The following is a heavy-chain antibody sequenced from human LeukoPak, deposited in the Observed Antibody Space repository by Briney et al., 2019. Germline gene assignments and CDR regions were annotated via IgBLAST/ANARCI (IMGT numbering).Heavy chain of an antibody. CDR3: ARANYYDSSGYSFQH. CDR2: IYPGDSYT. J-gene: IGHJ1*01. D-gene: IGHD3-22*01. Sequence: HGESLKISCKGSGYNFTSHWIDWVRQMPGKGLEWMGIIYPGDSYTNYSPSFQGHVTISADKSISTAYLQWSSLKASDTAMYYCARANYYDSSGYSFQHWGQGTLVTVSS. CDR1: GYNFTSHW. V-gene: IGHV5-51*01.